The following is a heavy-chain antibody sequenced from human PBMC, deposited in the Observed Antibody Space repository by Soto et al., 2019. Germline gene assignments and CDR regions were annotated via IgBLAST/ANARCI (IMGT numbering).Heavy chain of an antibody. CDR2: ITSIAYGGTT. V-gene: IGHV3-49*03. J-gene: IGHJ4*02. Sequence: GGSLRLSCTGSGFTFGDYAMNWFRQAPGKGLEWVGFITSIAYGGTTDYAASVKGRFTISRDDSKSIAYLQMNSLKTEDTAVYYCARDVKYCGSSSFYAPDYWGQGTLVTVSS. CDR3: ARDVKYCGSSSFYAPDY. D-gene: IGHD2-2*01. CDR1: GFTFGDYA.